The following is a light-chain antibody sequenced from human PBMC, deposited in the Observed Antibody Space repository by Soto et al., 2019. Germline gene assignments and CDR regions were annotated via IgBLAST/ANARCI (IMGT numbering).Light chain of an antibody. V-gene: IGKV1-39*01. CDR3: QLSYSTPLT. Sequence: DLVITQSPYSLSASVGDRFTITCRASQSISNFLNWYQQKPGKAPKLLIYAASSLQSGVPSRFSGSGSGTDFTLTISSLQPEDFTTYYCQLSYSTPLTFGGGTKVDIK. J-gene: IGKJ4*01. CDR2: AAS. CDR1: QSISNF.